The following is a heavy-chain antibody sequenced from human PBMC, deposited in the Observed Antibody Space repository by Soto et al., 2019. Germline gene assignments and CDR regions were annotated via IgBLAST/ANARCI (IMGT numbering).Heavy chain of an antibody. D-gene: IGHD1-7*01. CDR1: GYTFTSYY. CDR2: INPSGDTT. Sequence: QVQLVQSGAEVKKPGASVKVSCKASGYTFTSYYMHWVRQAPGQGLEWMGMINPSGDTTTYTQRFQGRVTVTRDTSTSTVHMELSSLRSEDTAVYYCARDWELGYWGQGTLVTVSS. V-gene: IGHV1-46*01. CDR3: ARDWELGY. J-gene: IGHJ4*02.